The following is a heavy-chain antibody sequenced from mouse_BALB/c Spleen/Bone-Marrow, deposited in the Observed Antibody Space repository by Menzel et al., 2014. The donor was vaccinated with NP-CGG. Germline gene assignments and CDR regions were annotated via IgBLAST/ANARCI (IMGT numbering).Heavy chain of an antibody. V-gene: IGHV1-67*01. CDR2: ISTYSGNT. CDR3: ARSYYGNYYALVY. CDR1: GYTFTDYA. D-gene: IGHD1-1*01. Sequence: VKVEESGPELVRPGVSVKISCKGSGYTFTDYAMHWVKQSHAKSLEWIGVISTYSGNTNYNQKFKGKATMTVDKSSSTAYMELARLTSEDSAIYYCARSYYGNYYALVYWSQGTSVAISS. J-gene: IGHJ4*01.